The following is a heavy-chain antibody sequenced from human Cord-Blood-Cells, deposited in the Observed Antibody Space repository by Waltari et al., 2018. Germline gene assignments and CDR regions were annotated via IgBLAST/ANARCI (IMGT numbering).Heavy chain of an antibody. CDR3: ARGDIDY. CDR2: IRSSGSTI. D-gene: IGHD2-21*01. CDR1: GFPSSCYE. Sequence: EVQLVESGGGLVQPGGSLRLPCAASGFPSSCYEMNWVGQAPGKGLGWVSYIRSSGSTIYYAESVKGQFTISRDNAKNSLYLQMNSLRAEDTAVYYCARGDIDYWGQGTLVTVSS. V-gene: IGHV3-48*03. J-gene: IGHJ4*02.